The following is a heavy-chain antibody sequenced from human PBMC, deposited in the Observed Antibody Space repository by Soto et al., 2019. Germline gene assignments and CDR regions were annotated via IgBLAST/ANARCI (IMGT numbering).Heavy chain of an antibody. CDR1: GGSIRTTRYY. CDR2: IYHSGST. D-gene: IGHD3-3*01. CDR3: ARVTADDRSTISGVVTGTMDV. Sequence: QVQLQESGPGLVKFSQTLSLTCTVSGGSIRTTRYYWSWIRQHPGKGLEWIAYIYHSGSTYYNPSLKSRVDRSVDACSNKCAVGLSCVTAADTAGYYCARVTADDRSTISGVVTGTMDVWGQGTTVTVSS. V-gene: IGHV4-31*03. J-gene: IGHJ6*02.